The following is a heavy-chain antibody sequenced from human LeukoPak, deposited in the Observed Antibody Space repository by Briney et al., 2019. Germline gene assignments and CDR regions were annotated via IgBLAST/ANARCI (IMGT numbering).Heavy chain of an antibody. J-gene: IGHJ4*02. CDR1: GFTFSSYS. V-gene: IGHV3-48*04. CDR2: ISSSSSTI. D-gene: IGHD3-10*01. CDR3: ARSFISYYFDY. Sequence: GGSLRLSCVASGFTFSSYSMNWVRQAPGKGLEWVSYISSSSSTIYYADSVKGRFTISRDNAKNSLYLQMNSLRAEDTAVYYCARSFISYYFDYWGQGTLVTVSS.